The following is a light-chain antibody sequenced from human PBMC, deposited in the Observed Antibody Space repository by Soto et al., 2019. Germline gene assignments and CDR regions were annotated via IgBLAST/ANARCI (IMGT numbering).Light chain of an antibody. V-gene: IGKV3-15*01. CDR1: QSVRSN. Sequence: EIVLTQSPGTLSLSPGERATLSCRASQSVRSNLAWYQQKGGQAPRLLIYGASTRATGIPARFSGSGSGTEFTLTISSLQFEDFAVYFCQQFNNWHQTFGQGTKVDIK. CDR2: GAS. J-gene: IGKJ1*01. CDR3: QQFNNWHQT.